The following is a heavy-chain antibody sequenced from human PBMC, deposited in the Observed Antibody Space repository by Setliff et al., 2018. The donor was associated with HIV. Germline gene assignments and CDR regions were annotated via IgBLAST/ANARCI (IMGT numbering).Heavy chain of an antibody. Sequence: ASVKVSCKASGYTFTSYGISWVRQAPGQGLEWMGWITPFNGNTNYAQKLQGRVTMTTDTSTSTAYMELRSLRSDDTAVYYCARGLVVVTDSDYDTNYYYYYYMDVWGKGTTVTVSS. CDR2: ITPFNGNT. J-gene: IGHJ6*03. D-gene: IGHD5-12*01. V-gene: IGHV1-18*01. CDR3: ARGLVVVTDSDYDTNYYYYYYMDV. CDR1: GYTFTSYG.